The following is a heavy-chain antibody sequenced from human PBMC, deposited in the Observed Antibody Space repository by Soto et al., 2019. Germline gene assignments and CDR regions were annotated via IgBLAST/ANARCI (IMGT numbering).Heavy chain of an antibody. CDR3: ARDRGGITIFGVVIRGNDYYYGMDV. CDR2: IYSGGST. Sequence: GGSLRLSCAASGFTVSSNYMSWVRQAPGKGLEWVSVIYSGGSTYYADSVKGRFTISRDNSKNTLYLQMNSLRAEDTAVYYCARDRGGITIFGVVIRGNDYYYGMDVWGQGTTVPVSS. CDR1: GFTVSSNY. V-gene: IGHV3-66*01. J-gene: IGHJ6*02. D-gene: IGHD3-3*01.